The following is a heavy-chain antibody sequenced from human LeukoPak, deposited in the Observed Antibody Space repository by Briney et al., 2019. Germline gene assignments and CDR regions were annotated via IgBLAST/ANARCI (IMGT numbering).Heavy chain of an antibody. CDR2: ITASGDRT. V-gene: IGHV3-23*01. Sequence: GGSLRLSCAASGFTFSDYVMIWVRQAPGKGLEWVSGITASGDRTFYGDSVRGRFTMSRDNSKNTVYLQMNSLRAEDTAVYYCAREKYYYDNSGYYVSGGSDYWGQGTLVTVSS. J-gene: IGHJ4*02. CDR3: AREKYYYDNSGYYVSGGSDY. CDR1: GFTFSDYV. D-gene: IGHD3-22*01.